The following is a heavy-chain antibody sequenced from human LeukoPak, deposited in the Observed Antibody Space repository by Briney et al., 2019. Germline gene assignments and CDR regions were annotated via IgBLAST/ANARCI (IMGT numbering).Heavy chain of an antibody. CDR3: ARESNWLFNF. D-gene: IGHD3-22*01. V-gene: IGHV3-11*04. Sequence: GGSLRLSCAASGFTFSDSYMSWIRQAPGTGLEWVAYIGPSGSAIHYADSVKGRFTISRDNAKNSLYLQVNSLRADDTAVYYCARESNWLFNFWGQGSLVTVSS. CDR1: GFTFSDSY. CDR2: IGPSGSAI. J-gene: IGHJ4*02.